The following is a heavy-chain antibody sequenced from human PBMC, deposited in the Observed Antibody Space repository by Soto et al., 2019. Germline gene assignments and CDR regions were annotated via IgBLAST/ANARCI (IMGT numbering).Heavy chain of an antibody. J-gene: IGHJ4*02. V-gene: IGHV3-23*01. Sequence: GGSLRLSCAASGFTFSTYTMTWVRQAPGKGLEWVSSIHPGGGVTFYTDSVEGRFTLSRDDSKNTMYLQMDTLRPEDTALYYCVKPGKESSGYQEYWGQGTRVTVSS. CDR1: GFTFSTYT. CDR3: VKPGKESSGYQEY. CDR2: IHPGGGVT. D-gene: IGHD3-22*01.